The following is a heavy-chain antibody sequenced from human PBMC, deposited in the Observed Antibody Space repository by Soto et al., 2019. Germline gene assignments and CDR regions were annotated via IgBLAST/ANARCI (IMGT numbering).Heavy chain of an antibody. CDR2: ISYDGSNK. V-gene: IGHV3-30-3*01. D-gene: IGHD3-9*01. Sequence: GGSLKLSCAASGFTFSSYAMHWVRQAPGKGLEWVAVISYDGSNKYYADSVKGRLTISRDNSKNTLYLQMNSLRAEDTAVYYCARGYYDNGMDVWGQGTTVTVSS. J-gene: IGHJ6*02. CDR1: GFTFSSYA. CDR3: ARGYYDNGMDV.